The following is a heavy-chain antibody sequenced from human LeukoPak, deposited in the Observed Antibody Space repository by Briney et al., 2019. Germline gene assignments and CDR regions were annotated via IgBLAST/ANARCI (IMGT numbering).Heavy chain of an antibody. CDR1: GGSISSSSYY. CDR3: ASSGRVSDY. D-gene: IGHD1-14*01. J-gene: IGHJ4*02. V-gene: IGHV4-39*07. Sequence: SETLSLTCTVSGGSISSSSYYWGWIRQPPGKGLEWIGSIYYSGSAYYNPSLKSRVTISVDTSKNQFSLKLSSVTAADTAVYYCASSGRVSDYWGQGTLVTVSS. CDR2: IYYSGSA.